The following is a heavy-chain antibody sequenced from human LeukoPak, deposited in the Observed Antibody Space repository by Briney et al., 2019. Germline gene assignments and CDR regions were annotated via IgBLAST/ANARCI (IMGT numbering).Heavy chain of an antibody. CDR3: ASGRTVGGAFDI. CDR2: IGTAGDT. D-gene: IGHD4-23*01. V-gene: IGHV3-13*01. J-gene: IGHJ3*02. Sequence: AASGFTFSSXXXXWXRXATGKXXXXVSAIGTAGDTYYPGFVKGRFTISRENAKNSLYLQMNSLRAGDTAVYYCASGRTVGGAFDIWGQGTMVTVSS. CDR1: GFTFSSXX.